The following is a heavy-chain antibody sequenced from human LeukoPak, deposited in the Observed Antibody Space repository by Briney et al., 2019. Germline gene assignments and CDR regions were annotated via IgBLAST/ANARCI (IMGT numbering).Heavy chain of an antibody. V-gene: IGHV1-2*02. CDR3: ARGGDNYDILTQ. J-gene: IGHJ4*02. Sequence: ASVKVSCKASEYIFTDYYIHWVRQAPGQGLEWMGWINPHSGGTLYAQNVQDRVTMTGDTSISTAYIELSRLISDDTAIYYFARGGDNYDILTQWGQGTLVTVSS. D-gene: IGHD3-9*01. CDR2: INPHSGGT. CDR1: EYIFTDYY.